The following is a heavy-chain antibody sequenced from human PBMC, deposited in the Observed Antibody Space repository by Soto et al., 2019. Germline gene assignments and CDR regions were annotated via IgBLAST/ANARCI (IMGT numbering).Heavy chain of an antibody. CDR2: IYPGDSDT. D-gene: IGHD6-19*01. J-gene: IGHJ6*02. CDR3: ARPREAGKNYYGVDV. Sequence: GESLKISCKGSGYSVTSYWIGWVRQMPGKGLEWMGIIYPGDSDTRYSPSFQGQVTISADKSISTAYVQWSSLKASDTAMYYCARPREAGKNYYGVDVWGQGTTVTVSS. V-gene: IGHV5-51*01. CDR1: GYSVTSYW.